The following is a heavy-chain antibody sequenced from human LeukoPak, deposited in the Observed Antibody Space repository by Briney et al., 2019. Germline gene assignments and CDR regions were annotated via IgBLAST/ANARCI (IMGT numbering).Heavy chain of an antibody. V-gene: IGHV3-23*01. Sequence: GGSLRLSCAASGFTFSISAMNWVRQTPEKGLEWVAGISGSAFSTYYADSVKGRFTISRDNSRNILYLQMISLRAEDTAVYYCAKEMITMVRGVTITKYFQHWGQGSLVTVSS. CDR3: AKEMITMVRGVTITKYFQH. J-gene: IGHJ1*01. CDR1: GFTFSISA. CDR2: ISGSAFST. D-gene: IGHD3-10*01.